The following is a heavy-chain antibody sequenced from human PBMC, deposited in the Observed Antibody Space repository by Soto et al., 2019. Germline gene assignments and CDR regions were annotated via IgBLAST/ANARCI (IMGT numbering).Heavy chain of an antibody. CDR1: GFTFSNAW. Sequence: GGSLILSCAASGFTFSNAWMNWVRQAPGKGPEWVGRIKSKTDGGTTDYAAPVKGRFTISRDDSKNTLYLQMNSLKTEDTAVYYCTTVKDYDFWSGYANYYGMDVWGQGTTVTVSS. CDR3: TTVKDYDFWSGYANYYGMDV. J-gene: IGHJ6*02. V-gene: IGHV3-15*07. D-gene: IGHD3-3*01. CDR2: IKSKTDGGTT.